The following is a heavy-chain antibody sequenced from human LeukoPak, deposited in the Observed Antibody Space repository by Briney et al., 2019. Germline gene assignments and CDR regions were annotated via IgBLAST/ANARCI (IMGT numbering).Heavy chain of an antibody. D-gene: IGHD3-9*01. V-gene: IGHV5-51*01. CDR2: IYPGDSDT. Sequence: GESLKISCKGSGYSFTSYWIGWVRQMPGKGLEWMGIIYPGDSDTRYSPSFQGQVTISADKSISTAYLQWSSLKASDTAMYYCARHWGENYDILTGYPDYWGQGTLVTVSS. CDR3: ARHWGENYDILTGYPDY. CDR1: GYSFTSYW. J-gene: IGHJ4*02.